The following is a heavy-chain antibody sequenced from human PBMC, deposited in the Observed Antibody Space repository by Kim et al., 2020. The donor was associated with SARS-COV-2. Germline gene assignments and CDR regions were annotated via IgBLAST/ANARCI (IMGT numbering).Heavy chain of an antibody. Sequence: GGSLRLSCAASGFTFSSYSMNWVRQAPGKGLEWVSYISSSSSTIYYADSVKGRFTISRDNAKNSLYLQMNSLRAEDTAVYYCARGNNFGELSFHGGQGTLVTVSS. CDR3: ARGNNFGELSFH. CDR2: ISSSSSTI. J-gene: IGHJ4*02. D-gene: IGHD3-16*02. V-gene: IGHV3-48*04. CDR1: GFTFSSYS.